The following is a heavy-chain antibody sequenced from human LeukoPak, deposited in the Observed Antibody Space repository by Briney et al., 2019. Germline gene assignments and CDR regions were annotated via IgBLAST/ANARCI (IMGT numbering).Heavy chain of an antibody. Sequence: ASVKVSCKASGYTFTSYGISWVRQAPGQGLEWMGWINPNSGGTNYAQKFQGRVTMTRDTSISTAYMELSRLRSDDTAVYYCARGGGYSYGYIPFDYWGQGTLVTVSS. CDR1: GYTFTSYG. V-gene: IGHV1-2*02. CDR3: ARGGGYSYGYIPFDY. D-gene: IGHD5-18*01. J-gene: IGHJ4*02. CDR2: INPNSGGT.